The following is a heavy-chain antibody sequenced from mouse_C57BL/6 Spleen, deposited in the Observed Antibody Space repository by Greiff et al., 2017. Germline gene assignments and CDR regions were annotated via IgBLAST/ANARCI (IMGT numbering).Heavy chain of an antibody. CDR2: IDPENGDT. CDR1: GFNIKDDY. D-gene: IGHD1-1*01. J-gene: IGHJ2*01. V-gene: IGHV14-4*01. CDR3: TTPLRYFDY. Sequence: EVQLQQSGAELVRPGASVKLSCTASGFNIKDDYMHWVKQRPEQGLEWIGWIDPENGDTEYASKFQGKATITADTSSNTAYLQLSSLTSEDTAVYYCTTPLRYFDYWGQGTTLTVSS.